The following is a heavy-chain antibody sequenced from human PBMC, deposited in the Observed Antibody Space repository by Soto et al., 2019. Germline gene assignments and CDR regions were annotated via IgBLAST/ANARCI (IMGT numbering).Heavy chain of an antibody. CDR3: ATRFYSSGVLFDY. CDR1: GGSISNCY. Sequence: SETLSLTCSGFGGSISNCYCSWIRQTPGKGLEYIGFIYNSGTTNYHSSLKSRVTISIDTSKSQFYLKLTSVTAADTAIYYCATRFYSSGVLFDYWGPGTQVTVS. J-gene: IGHJ4*02. CDR2: IYNSGTT. V-gene: IGHV4-59*13. D-gene: IGHD3-10*01.